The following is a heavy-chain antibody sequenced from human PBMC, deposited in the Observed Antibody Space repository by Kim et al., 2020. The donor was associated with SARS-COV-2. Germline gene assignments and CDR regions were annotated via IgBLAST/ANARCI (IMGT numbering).Heavy chain of an antibody. CDR3: ARTPLNGFGELFFDY. Sequence: DSGKGRFTISRDNAKNSLYLQMNSLRAEDTAVYYCARTPLNGFGELFFDYWGQGTLVTVSS. J-gene: IGHJ4*02. V-gene: IGHV3-21*01. D-gene: IGHD3-10*01.